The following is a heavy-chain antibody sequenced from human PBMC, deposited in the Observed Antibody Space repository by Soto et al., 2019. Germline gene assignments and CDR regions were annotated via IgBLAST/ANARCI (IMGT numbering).Heavy chain of an antibody. CDR2: ISGSGGST. Sequence: EVQLLESGGGLVQPGGSLRLSCAASGFTFSSYAMSWVRQAPGKGLEWVSAISGSGGSTYYADSVKGRFTISRDNSKNSLYLQMNSLRYEDTAVYYCAKDRILGMATTFDYWGQGTLVTVSS. J-gene: IGHJ4*02. CDR1: GFTFSSYA. V-gene: IGHV3-23*01. CDR3: AKDRILGMATTFDY. D-gene: IGHD5-12*01.